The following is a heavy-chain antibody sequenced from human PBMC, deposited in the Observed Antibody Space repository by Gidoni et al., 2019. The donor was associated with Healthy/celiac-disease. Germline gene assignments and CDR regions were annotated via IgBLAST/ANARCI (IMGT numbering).Heavy chain of an antibody. J-gene: IGHJ4*02. D-gene: IGHD3-10*01. CDR3: AKDCYYGSGSYYNVVCGFDY. Sequence: GLEWVSAISGSGGSTYYADSVKGRFTISRDNSKNTLYLQMNSLRAEDTAVYYCAKDCYYGSGSYYNVVCGFDYWGQGTLVTVSS. CDR2: ISGSGGST. V-gene: IGHV3-23*01.